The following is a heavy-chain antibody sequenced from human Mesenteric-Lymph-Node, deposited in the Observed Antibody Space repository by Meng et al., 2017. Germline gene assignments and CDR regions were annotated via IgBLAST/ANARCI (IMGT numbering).Heavy chain of an antibody. Sequence: SVKVSCKASGGTFSSYAISWVRQAPGQGLEWMGGIIPIFGTANYAQKFQGRVTITTDESTSTAYMELSSLRSEDTALYYCARDQECSGGSCYTAYYYYGMDVWGQGTTVTVSS. J-gene: IGHJ6*02. CDR1: GGTFSSYA. CDR2: IIPIFGTA. CDR3: ARDQECSGGSCYTAYYYYGMDV. V-gene: IGHV1-69*05. D-gene: IGHD2-15*01.